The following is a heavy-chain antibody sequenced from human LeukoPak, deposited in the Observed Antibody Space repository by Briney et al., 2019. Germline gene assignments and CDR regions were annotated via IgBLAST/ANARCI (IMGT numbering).Heavy chain of an antibody. Sequence: GGSLRLSCAASGFTFSSYWMHWVRQAPGKGLVWVSHISRDGSGITFADSLKGRFAISRDNAKNTLYLQMNSLRAEDTAVYYCAKGGGAQAFDIWGQGTMVTVSS. V-gene: IGHV3-74*01. J-gene: IGHJ3*02. CDR1: GFTFSSYW. CDR2: ISRDGSGI. D-gene: IGHD3-16*01. CDR3: AKGGGAQAFDI.